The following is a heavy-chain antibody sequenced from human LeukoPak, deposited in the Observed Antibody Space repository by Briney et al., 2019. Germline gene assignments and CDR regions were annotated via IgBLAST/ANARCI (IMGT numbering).Heavy chain of an antibody. CDR2: IYYSGSM. D-gene: IGHD6-6*01. CDR3: ASLGYSSSSRYFHH. V-gene: IGHV4-59*01. CDR1: GGSISSYY. Sequence: PSETLPLTCTVSGGSISSYYWNWIRQPPGKGLEWIGYIYYSGSMNYNPSLKSRVTISVDTSKNQFSLKLSSVTAADTAVYYCASLGYSSSSRYFHHWGQGTLVTVSS. J-gene: IGHJ1*01.